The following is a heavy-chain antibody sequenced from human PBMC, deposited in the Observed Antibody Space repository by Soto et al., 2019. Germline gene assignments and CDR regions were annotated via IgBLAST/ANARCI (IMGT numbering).Heavy chain of an antibody. V-gene: IGHV1-18*01. CDR2: ISAYNGNT. J-gene: IGHJ3*02. CDR1: GYTFSSYG. CDR3: ARDLIPYYPRGEAFDI. Sequence: ASVKVSCKASGYTFSSYGISWVRQAPGQGLEWMGWISAYNGNTNYEQKFQGRVTMTTDTSTSTAYMELRSLRSDDTAVYCCARDLIPYYPRGEAFDIWGQGTMVTVSS. D-gene: IGHD3-16*01.